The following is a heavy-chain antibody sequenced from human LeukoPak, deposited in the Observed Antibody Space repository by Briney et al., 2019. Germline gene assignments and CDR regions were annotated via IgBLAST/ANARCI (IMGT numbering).Heavy chain of an antibody. D-gene: IGHD2-2*01. CDR1: GYTFTSYY. CDR3: ARGERSSTVRYYYYYYMDV. Sequence: ASVPVSCRASGYTFTSYYMHWVQQAPGQALEGMGIINPSGCSTNYAQKCQGRVTMTRDKSTSTVYMELSSLRSEDTAVYYCARGERSSTVRYYYYYYMDVWGKGTTVTVSS. J-gene: IGHJ6*03. CDR2: INPSGCST. V-gene: IGHV1-46*01.